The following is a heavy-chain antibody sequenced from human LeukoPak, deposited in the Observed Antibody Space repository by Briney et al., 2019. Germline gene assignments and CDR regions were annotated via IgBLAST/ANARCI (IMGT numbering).Heavy chain of an antibody. D-gene: IGHD3-3*01. V-gene: IGHV1-18*01. CDR2: ISAYNGNT. Sequence: ASVKVSCKASGYTFTSYGIGWVRQAPGQGLEWMGWISAYNGNTNYAQKLQGRVTMTTDTSTSTAYMELRSLRSDDTAVYYCARAHYDFWSGYYYYYYGMDVWGQGTTVTVSS. J-gene: IGHJ6*02. CDR1: GYTFTSYG. CDR3: ARAHYDFWSGYYYYYYGMDV.